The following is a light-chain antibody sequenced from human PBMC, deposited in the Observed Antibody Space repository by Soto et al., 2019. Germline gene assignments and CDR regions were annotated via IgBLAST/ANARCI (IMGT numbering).Light chain of an antibody. CDR1: QSVSNY. CDR2: TTS. CDR3: QQSYSSPHT. V-gene: IGKV1-39*01. Sequence: DIQMTQSPSSLSASVGDRVTITCRAGQSVSNYLNWYQQKPGQAPKLLIYTTSSLQSGVPSRFSGSGSGTDFTLTISSLRPEDFATYYCQQSYSSPHTFGQGTELEIK. J-gene: IGKJ2*01.